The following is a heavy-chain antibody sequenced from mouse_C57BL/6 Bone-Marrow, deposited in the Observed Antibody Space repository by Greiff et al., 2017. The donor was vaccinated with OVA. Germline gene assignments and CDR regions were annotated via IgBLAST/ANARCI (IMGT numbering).Heavy chain of an antibody. CDR3: ARVVYDSPNDYAMDY. CDR2: IYPRSGNT. V-gene: IGHV1-81*01. J-gene: IGHJ4*01. Sequence: VQLQQSGAELARPGASVKLSCKASGYTFTSYGISWVKQRTGQGLEWIGEIYPRSGNTYYNEKFMGKATLTADKSSSTVYMELRSLTSEDSAVYFGARVVYDSPNDYAMDYWGQGTSVTVSS. CDR1: GYTFTSYG. D-gene: IGHD2-12*01.